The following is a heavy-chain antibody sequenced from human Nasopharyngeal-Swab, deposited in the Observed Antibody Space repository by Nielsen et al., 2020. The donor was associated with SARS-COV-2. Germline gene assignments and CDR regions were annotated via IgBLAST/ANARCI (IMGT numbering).Heavy chain of an antibody. J-gene: IGHJ6*02. Sequence: GESLKISCAASGFTFSSYSMNWVRQAPGKGLEWVSYISSSSSTIYYADSVKGRFTISRDNAKNSLYLQMNSLRDEDTAVYYCARQSEYYYYYYGMDVWGQGTTVTVSS. V-gene: IGHV3-48*02. CDR1: GFTFSSYS. CDR2: ISSSSSTI. CDR3: ARQSEYYYYYYGMDV.